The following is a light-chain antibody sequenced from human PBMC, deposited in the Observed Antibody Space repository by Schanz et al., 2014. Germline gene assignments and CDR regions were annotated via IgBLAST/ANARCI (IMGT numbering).Light chain of an antibody. CDR1: QSVTST. J-gene: IGKJ1*01. CDR2: DAS. V-gene: IGKV3D-15*01. CDR3: QQYKSWPPKLT. Sequence: EIVLTQSPGTLSLSPGERATLSCRASQSVTSTYVAWYQQKPGRAPRLLIYDASNRATGIPARFSGGGSGTEFTLTISSMQSEDFAVYYCQQYKSWPPKLTFGQGTKVEIK.